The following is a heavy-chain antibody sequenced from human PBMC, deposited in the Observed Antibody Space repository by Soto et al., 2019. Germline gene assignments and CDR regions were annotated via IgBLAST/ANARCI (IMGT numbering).Heavy chain of an antibody. V-gene: IGHV1-69*13. D-gene: IGHD3-10*01. CDR2: IIPIFGTA. CDR1: GGTFSSYA. CDR3: ARDRYYYGSGSYSLLGYFDY. Sequence: GASVKVSCKASGGTFSSYAISWVRQAPGHGLEWMGGIIPIFGTANYAQKFQGRVTITADESTSTAYMELSSLRSEDTAVYYCARDRYYYGSGSYSLLGYFDYWGQGTLVTVSS. J-gene: IGHJ4*02.